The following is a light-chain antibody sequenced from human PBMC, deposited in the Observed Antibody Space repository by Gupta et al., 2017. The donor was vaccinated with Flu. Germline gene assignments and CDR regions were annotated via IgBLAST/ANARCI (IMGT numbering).Light chain of an antibody. CDR3: SSYTSSTTLV. Sequence: QSALTHPAPGSGSPGQSITISCTGTSSDVGGYNSVSWYQHHPGKAPKLMIYDVNNWPSGVSDRFSGSKSGSTASLTISGLEAEDEAEYYCSSYTSSTTLVFGTGTKVNVL. J-gene: IGLJ1*01. V-gene: IGLV2-14*01. CDR2: DVN. CDR1: SSDVGGYNS.